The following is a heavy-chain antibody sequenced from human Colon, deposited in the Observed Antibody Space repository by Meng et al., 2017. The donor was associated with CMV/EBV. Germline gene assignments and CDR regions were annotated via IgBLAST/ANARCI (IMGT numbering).Heavy chain of an antibody. CDR3: ARDQHFGAIDY. CDR2: MNQDGSGK. V-gene: IGHV3-7*01. Sequence: MSRDRAGPGKGLEWGALMNQDGSGKEDTDSVKGRFTSSRDNGKNSLYLEKNRLTVEDAAVYYFARDQHFGAIDYWGQGSLVTVSS. D-gene: IGHD3-16*01. J-gene: IGHJ4*02.